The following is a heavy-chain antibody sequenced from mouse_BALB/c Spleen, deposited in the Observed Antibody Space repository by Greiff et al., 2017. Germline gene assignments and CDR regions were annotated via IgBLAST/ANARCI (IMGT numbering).Heavy chain of an antibody. CDR1: GYTFTSYW. V-gene: IGHV1-87*01. Sequence: QVHVKQSGAELARPGASVKLSCKASGYTFTSYWMQWVKQRPGQGLEWIGAIYPGDGDTRYTQKFKGKATLTADKSSSTAYMQLSSLASEDSAVYYCARDYGYDFDYWGQGTTLTVSS. J-gene: IGHJ2*01. CDR3: ARDYGYDFDY. CDR2: IYPGDGDT. D-gene: IGHD1-2*01.